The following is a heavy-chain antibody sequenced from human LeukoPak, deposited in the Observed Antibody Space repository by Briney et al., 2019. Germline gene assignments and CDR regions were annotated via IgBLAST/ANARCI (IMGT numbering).Heavy chain of an antibody. CDR1: GFIFSNYA. D-gene: IGHD1-1*01. J-gene: IGHJ5*02. CDR2: VTGGAADT. Sequence: GSLRLSCAASGFIFSNYAMTWVRQAPGKGLEWISTVTGGAADTYYADSVKGRFTISRDNSRNTLYLQMNSLRVEDTAVYYCASRGTTGSWGQGTLATVSS. CDR3: ASRGTTGS. V-gene: IGHV3-23*01.